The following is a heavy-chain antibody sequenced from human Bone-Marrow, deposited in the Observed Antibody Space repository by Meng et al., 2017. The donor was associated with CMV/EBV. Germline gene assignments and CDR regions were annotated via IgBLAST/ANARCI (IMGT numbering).Heavy chain of an antibody. J-gene: IGHJ4*02. CDR1: GFTFSSYS. CDR2: ISSSGSTI. Sequence: GESLKISCAASGFTFSSYSMNWVRQAPGKGLEWVSYISSSGSTIYYADSVKGRFTISRDNAKNTLFLQMNSLRAEDTAVYYCARSSPIGTAVDYWGQGTLVTVSS. V-gene: IGHV3-48*04. CDR3: ARSSPIGTAVDY. D-gene: IGHD6-25*01.